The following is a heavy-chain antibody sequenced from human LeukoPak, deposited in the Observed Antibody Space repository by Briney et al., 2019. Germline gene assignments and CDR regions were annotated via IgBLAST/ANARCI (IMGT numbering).Heavy chain of an antibody. CDR1: GYTFTSYY. Sequence: ASVKVSCKAPGYTFTSYYMHWVRQAPGQGLEWMGIINPSGGSTSYAQKFQGRVTMTRDTSTSTVYMELSSLRSEDAAVYYCARGVGYYDSSGYHFDYWGQGTLVTVSS. J-gene: IGHJ4*02. CDR3: ARGVGYYDSSGYHFDY. CDR2: INPSGGST. V-gene: IGHV1-46*01. D-gene: IGHD3-22*01.